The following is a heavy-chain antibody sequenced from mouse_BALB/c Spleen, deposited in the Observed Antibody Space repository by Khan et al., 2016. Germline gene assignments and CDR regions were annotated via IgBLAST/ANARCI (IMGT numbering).Heavy chain of an antibody. V-gene: IGHV3-2*02. D-gene: IGHD1-2*01. J-gene: IGHJ1*01. CDR3: TRSPTATRYFDG. CDR1: GYSITSDYA. CDR2: IRYSGST. Sequence: EVQLQESGPGLVKPSQSLSITCTVTGYSITSDYAWNWIRQFPGNKLEWMGYIRYSGSTTYNPSLKSRISITRDTSKNQFFLQLYSVTTEDTATYYCTRSPTATRYFDGWGAGTTVTVSS.